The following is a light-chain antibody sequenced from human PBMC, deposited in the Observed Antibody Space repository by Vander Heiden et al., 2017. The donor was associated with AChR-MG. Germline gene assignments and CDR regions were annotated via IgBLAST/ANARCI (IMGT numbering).Light chain of an antibody. Sequence: QSVLTQPPSVSGAPGQRVPISFTGSSSNLGAGHDVHWYQQFPGTAPKLLIYGNRNRPSGVPDRFSGSKSGTSASLAITGLQAEDEANYYCQSYDSSLSGVFGAGTKVTVL. CDR1: SSNLGAGHD. CDR3: QSYDSSLSGV. J-gene: IGLJ1*01. V-gene: IGLV1-40*01. CDR2: GNR.